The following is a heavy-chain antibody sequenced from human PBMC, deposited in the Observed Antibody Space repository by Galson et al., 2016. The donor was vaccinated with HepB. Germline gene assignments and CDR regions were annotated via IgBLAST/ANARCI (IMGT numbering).Heavy chain of an antibody. CDR2: AYYRSNFYY. Sequence: CAISGDSVSNNGVAWNWIRQSPSRGLEWLGRAYYRSNFYYDYATSVKSRITINADTSKNQLSVQLNSVTPDDTAVYYCARGGGSGNYFHYHYHMDVWGQGTTVTVSS. V-gene: IGHV6-1*01. D-gene: IGHD3-10*01. CDR3: ARGGGSGNYFHYHYHMDV. CDR1: GDSVSNNGVA. J-gene: IGHJ6*03.